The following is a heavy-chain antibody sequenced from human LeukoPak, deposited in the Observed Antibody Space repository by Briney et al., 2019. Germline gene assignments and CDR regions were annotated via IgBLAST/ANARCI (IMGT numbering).Heavy chain of an antibody. V-gene: IGHV6-1*01. D-gene: IGHD3-10*01. CDR1: GDSVSSDSVA. CDR3: ARDMDYYVLGNYDNSRWFDP. J-gene: IGHJ5*02. Sequence: SQTLSLTCVSSGDSVSSDSVAWNWIRQSPSRGLEWLGRTYYRSKWYNDYAASVRSRITINPDTSKNQFSLQLNSLTPEDTAVYYCARDMDYYVLGNYDNSRWFDPWGQGTPVIVSS. CDR2: TYYRSKWYN.